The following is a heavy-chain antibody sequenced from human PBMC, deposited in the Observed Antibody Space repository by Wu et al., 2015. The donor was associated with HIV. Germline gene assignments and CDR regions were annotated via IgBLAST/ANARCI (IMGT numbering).Heavy chain of an antibody. V-gene: IGHV1-2*02. CDR2: ININSGGT. CDR3: ARDGDWGTYGMDV. J-gene: IGHJ6*02. CDR1: GYRFTGHY. Sequence: QVQLVQSGAEMKKPGASVKVSCKASGYRFTGHYIQWVRQAPGQGLELMGWININSGGTNSAQKFQGRVTMTRDTSISTAYMELSRLTSDDTATYYCARDGDWGTYGMDVWGQGTTVTVS. D-gene: IGHD3-16*01.